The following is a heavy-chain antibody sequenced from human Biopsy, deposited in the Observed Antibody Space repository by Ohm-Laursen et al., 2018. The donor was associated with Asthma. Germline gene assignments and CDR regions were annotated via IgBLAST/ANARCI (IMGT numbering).Heavy chain of an antibody. V-gene: IGHV4-34*01. CDR2: TNERGVT. CDR3: ARGPELDV. CDR1: PGSFSGFY. J-gene: IGHJ6*02. Sequence: SETLSLTCDVYPGSFSGFYWTWIRQSPEKGLEWIGETNERGVTNNNPSLKSRVIISIDTYRNRVSLKLTSVTAADTAVYYCARGPELDVWGQGTTVTVSS.